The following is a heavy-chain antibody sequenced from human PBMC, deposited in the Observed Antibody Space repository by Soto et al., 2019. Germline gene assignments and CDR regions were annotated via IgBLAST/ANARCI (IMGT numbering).Heavy chain of an antibody. J-gene: IGHJ5*02. D-gene: IGHD3-9*01. CDR3: ARDSLRYFDWLSSWFDP. V-gene: IGHV3-7*01. Sequence: GGSLRLSCAASGFTFSSYWMSWVRQAPGKGLEWVANIKQDGSEKYYVDSVKGRFTISRDNAKNSLYLQMNSLRAEDTAVYYCARDSLRYFDWLSSWFDPWGQGTLVTVSS. CDR1: GFTFSSYW. CDR2: IKQDGSEK.